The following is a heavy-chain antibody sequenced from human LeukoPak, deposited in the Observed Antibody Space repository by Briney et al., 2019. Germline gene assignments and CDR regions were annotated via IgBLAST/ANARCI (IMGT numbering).Heavy chain of an antibody. J-gene: IGHJ4*02. D-gene: IGHD1-26*01. CDR3: ARDRESVGLWANYFDS. V-gene: IGHV1-2*02. Sequence: ASVKVSCKASAYNFGDYYIHWVRQAPGAGLDWMGWINLKSGDTSYAQKFQGRVIMTRDTSISTAYMALNNLRSDDTAVFYCARDRESVGLWANYFDSWGQGTLVTVSS. CDR1: AYNFGDYY. CDR2: INLKSGDT.